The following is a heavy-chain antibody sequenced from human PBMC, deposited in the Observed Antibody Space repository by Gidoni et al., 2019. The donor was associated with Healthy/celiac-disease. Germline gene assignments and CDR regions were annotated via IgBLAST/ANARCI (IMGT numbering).Heavy chain of an antibody. Sequence: EVQLVESGGGLVKPGGSLRLSCAASGFTFTSYSMTWVRQAPGKGLEWVSSISSSSSYIYYADSVKGRFTISRDNAKNSLYLQMNSLRAEDTAVYYCARYCSSTSCYLNYYYGMDVWGQGTTVTVSS. CDR1: GFTFTSYS. V-gene: IGHV3-21*01. D-gene: IGHD2-2*01. CDR3: ARYCSSTSCYLNYYYGMDV. CDR2: ISSSSSYI. J-gene: IGHJ6*02.